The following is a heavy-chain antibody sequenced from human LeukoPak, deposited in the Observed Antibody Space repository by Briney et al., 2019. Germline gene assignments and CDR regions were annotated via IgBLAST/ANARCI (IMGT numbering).Heavy chain of an antibody. D-gene: IGHD3-22*01. V-gene: IGHV3-11*04. J-gene: IGHJ4*02. Sequence: GGSLRLSCAASGFRFDSFHMGGLRQVPGKGLNYIALLCARGAVPYYAEAVKGRFTISRYNAKTSVSLQMNSLSADDTAIYYCARALIVASEYYWGQGAQVTVSS. CDR1: GFRFDSFH. CDR3: ARALIVASEYY. CDR2: LCARGAVP.